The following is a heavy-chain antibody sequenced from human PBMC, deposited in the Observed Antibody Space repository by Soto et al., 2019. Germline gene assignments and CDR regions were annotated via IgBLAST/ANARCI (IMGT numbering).Heavy chain of an antibody. V-gene: IGHV1-46*01. CDR1: GYTFTSYY. CDR2: INPSGGST. J-gene: IGHJ4*02. D-gene: IGHD1-1*01. Sequence: EASVKVSCKASGYTFTSYYMHWVRQAPGQGLEWMGIINPSGGSTSYAQKFQDSVTMTWDTSVTTAYLELSRLRSDDTGVYYCTRGLHYDTTGPNFADWGQGTLVTVSS. CDR3: TRGLHYDTTGPNFAD.